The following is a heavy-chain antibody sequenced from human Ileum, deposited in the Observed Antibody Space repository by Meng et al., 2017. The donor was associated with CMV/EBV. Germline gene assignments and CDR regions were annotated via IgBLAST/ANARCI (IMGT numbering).Heavy chain of an antibody. CDR2: ISAYSTHT. CDR3: ARGTGAGNY. J-gene: IGHJ4*02. Sequence: QVQRVQSGAEVKKPGASVKVSCKASGYTFTTYGITWVRQAPGQGLEWMGWISAYSTHTNYAPKFQGRVTMTTDTSTSTAYMELRSLQSDDTAVYYCARGTGAGNYWGQGTLVTVSS. V-gene: IGHV1-18*01. D-gene: IGHD1-26*01. CDR1: GYTFTTYG.